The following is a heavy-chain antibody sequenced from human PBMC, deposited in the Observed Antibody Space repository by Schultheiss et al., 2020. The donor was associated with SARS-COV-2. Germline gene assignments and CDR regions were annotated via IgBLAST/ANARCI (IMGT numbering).Heavy chain of an antibody. CDR1: GYSISSGYY. CDR3: ARMGMVRGVYNWFDP. Sequence: SETLSLTCTVSGYSISSGYYWSWIRQPPGKGLEWIGEINHSGSTNYNPSLKSRVTISVDTSKNQFSLKLSSVTAADTAVYYCARMGMVRGVYNWFDPWGQGTLVTVSS. J-gene: IGHJ5*02. CDR2: INHSGST. D-gene: IGHD3-10*01. V-gene: IGHV4-38-2*02.